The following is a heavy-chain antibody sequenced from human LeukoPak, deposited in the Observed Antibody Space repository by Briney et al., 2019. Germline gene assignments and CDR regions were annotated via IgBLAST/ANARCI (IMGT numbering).Heavy chain of an antibody. D-gene: IGHD7-27*01. CDR2: MSPNSGNT. V-gene: IGHV1-8*01. CDR1: GYTFTSYD. Sequence: ASVKVSCKASGYTFTSYDINWVRQATGQGLERMGWMSPNSGNTGYAQKFQGRVTMTRSTSMSTAYVELSSLKSEDTAVYYCTRGPPNWGYDYWGQGTLVTVSS. CDR3: TRGPPNWGYDY. J-gene: IGHJ4*02.